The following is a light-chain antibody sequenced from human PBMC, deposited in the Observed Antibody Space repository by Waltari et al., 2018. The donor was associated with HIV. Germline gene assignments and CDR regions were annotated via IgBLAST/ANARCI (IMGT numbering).Light chain of an antibody. J-gene: IGLJ3*02. Sequence: QSVLTQPPSVSGAPGQRVTISCTGGSSNIGAGYDVHWYQHLPGTAPKLLIYADINRPSGVPDRFSGSKCGTSASLAITGLQTEDEADYYCQSYDSSLSGWVFGGGTKLTVL. V-gene: IGLV1-40*01. CDR2: ADI. CDR3: QSYDSSLSGWV. CDR1: SSNIGAGYD.